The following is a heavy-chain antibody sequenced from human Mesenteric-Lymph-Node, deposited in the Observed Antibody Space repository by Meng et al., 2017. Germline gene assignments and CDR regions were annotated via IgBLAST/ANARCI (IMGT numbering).Heavy chain of an antibody. CDR2: IGHSGIT. J-gene: IGHJ5*02. D-gene: IGHD6-19*01. V-gene: IGHV4-39*01. Sequence: QESGPGLGQAPEALSLTVSASGGSISTSGYYWGRIRQPPGKGLEWIGGIGHSGITYYTPSLKSRVTVSIDTSKSQFSLKLTSVTAADTAVYYCVRSSGWVRTGFDPWGQGTLVTVSS. CDR3: VRSSGWVRTGFDP. CDR1: GGSISTSGYY.